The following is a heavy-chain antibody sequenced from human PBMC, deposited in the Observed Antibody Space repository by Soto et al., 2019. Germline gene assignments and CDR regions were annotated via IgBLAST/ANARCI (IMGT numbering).Heavy chain of an antibody. CDR3: AKVTYNHGSTYYFDH. CDR1: GFSFSSYS. Sequence: GGSLRLSCAGSGFSFSSYSITWDRQAPGKGLEWVSVINGGGTSAYYADSVKGRFTVTRNNSRNTLYLRMNSLRPDDTALYYCAKVTYNHGSTYYFDHWGHGTLVTVSS. V-gene: IGHV3-23*01. D-gene: IGHD5-18*01. J-gene: IGHJ4*01. CDR2: INGGGTSA.